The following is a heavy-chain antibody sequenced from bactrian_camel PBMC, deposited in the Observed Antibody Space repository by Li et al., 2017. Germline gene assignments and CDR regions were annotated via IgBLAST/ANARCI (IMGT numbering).Heavy chain of an antibody. J-gene: IGHJ4*01. CDR1: GFTFSSYD. CDR2: IKSDGSST. D-gene: IGHD1*01. V-gene: IGHV3S40*01. CDR3: AKDVQPLLMLTNKCPQEH. Sequence: DVQLVESGGNLVQPGGSLRFSCAGDGFTFSSYDMAWIRQAPGKGLEWISTIKSDGSSTYFADSVKGRFAISRDNDKNMVYLKLNSLKAEDTAMYYCAKDVQPLLMLTNKCPQEHWGQGTQVTVS.